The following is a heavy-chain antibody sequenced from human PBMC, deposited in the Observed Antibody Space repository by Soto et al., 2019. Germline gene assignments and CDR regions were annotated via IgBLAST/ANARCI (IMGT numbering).Heavy chain of an antibody. Sequence: QVQLVQSGAEVKKPGSSVKVSCKASGGTFSTSAISWVRQAPGQGLEWVGGIMPVFATPDYAQNFQGRVTITADESTTTAYLELTSLRTADTAVYYCARDKDRQQLGGNYYYILDVWGQGTAITVSS. CDR2: IMPVFATP. J-gene: IGHJ6*02. CDR1: GGTFSTSA. D-gene: IGHD3-3*02. CDR3: ARDKDRQQLGGNYYYILDV. V-gene: IGHV1-69*12.